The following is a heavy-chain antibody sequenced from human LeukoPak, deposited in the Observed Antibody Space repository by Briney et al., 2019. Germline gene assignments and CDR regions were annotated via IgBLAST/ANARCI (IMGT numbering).Heavy chain of an antibody. J-gene: IGHJ4*02. D-gene: IGHD6-13*01. V-gene: IGHV3-30-3*01. CDR3: ARLEQQLWY. CDR2: ISYDGSNK. CDR1: GFTFSSYA. Sequence: TGGSLRLSCAASGFTFSSYAMHWVRQAPGKGLEWVAVISYDGSNKYYADSVKGRFTISRDNSKNTLYLQMNSLRAEDTAVYYCARLEQQLWYWGQGTLVTVSS.